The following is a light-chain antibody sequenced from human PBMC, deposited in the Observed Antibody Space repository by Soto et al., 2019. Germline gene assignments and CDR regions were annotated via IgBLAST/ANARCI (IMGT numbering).Light chain of an antibody. Sequence: EIVLTQSPGTLSLSPGERATLSCRASQSLNTNYLAWYQQKPGQAPRLLIYSASSRATDIPDRFSGSGSETDFTLTISRLEPEDFAVYYCHQYDDSPRTFGQGTKVDI. V-gene: IGKV3-20*01. CDR2: SAS. CDR3: HQYDDSPRT. J-gene: IGKJ1*01. CDR1: QSLNTNY.